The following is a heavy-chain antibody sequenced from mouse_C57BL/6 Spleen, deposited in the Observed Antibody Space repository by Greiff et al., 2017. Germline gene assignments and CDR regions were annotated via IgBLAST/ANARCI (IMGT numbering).Heavy chain of an antibody. D-gene: IGHD2-4*01. CDR3: ARSGENDDYDTWFAY. V-gene: IGHV1-26*01. CDR1: GYTFTDYY. CDR2: INPNNGGT. Sequence: EVQLQQSGPELVKPGASVKISCKASGYTFTDYYMNWVKQSHGTSLEWIGDINPNNGGTSYNQKFKGKATLTVDKSSSTAYMALRSLTSEDSAVYYCARSGENDDYDTWFAYWGQGTLVTVSA. J-gene: IGHJ3*01.